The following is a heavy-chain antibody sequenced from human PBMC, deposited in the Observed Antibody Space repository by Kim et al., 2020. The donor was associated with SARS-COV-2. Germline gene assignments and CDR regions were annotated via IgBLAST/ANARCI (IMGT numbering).Heavy chain of an antibody. D-gene: IGHD7-27*01. J-gene: IGHJ3*01. CDR3: AKEDWGFPDAFDF. V-gene: IGHV3-30*18. CDR2: ISYDGSNT. CDR1: GFTFDTYG. Sequence: GGSLRLSCAASGFTFDTYGMHWVRQAPGKGLEWVAVISYDGSNTYYADSVKGRFTISRDNAKNTLYLQMNSVRTEDTAVYYCAKEDWGFPDAFDFWGQGTMVTVSS.